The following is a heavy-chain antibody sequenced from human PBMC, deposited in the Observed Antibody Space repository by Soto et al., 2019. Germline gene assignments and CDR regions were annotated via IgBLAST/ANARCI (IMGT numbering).Heavy chain of an antibody. J-gene: IGHJ3*02. Sequence: QLQLQESGPGLVKPSQTLSLTCTVSDGTIASGGYFWNWIRQHPGKGLEWIGYIYYTGSTDYNPXLKSRVTISTXXSXSXXSLKLSSVTAADTAVYYCARDTSRGWYPAADAFDIWGQGTMVTVSS. CDR3: ARDTSRGWYPAADAFDI. CDR2: IYYTGST. D-gene: IGHD6-19*01. CDR1: DGTIASGGYF. V-gene: IGHV4-31*03.